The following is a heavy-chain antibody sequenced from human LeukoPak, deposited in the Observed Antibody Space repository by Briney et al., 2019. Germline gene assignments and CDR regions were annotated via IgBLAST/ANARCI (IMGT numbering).Heavy chain of an antibody. CDR3: AREVWQQLATVDY. CDR2: IKQDGSEK. Sequence: GGSLRLSCAASGFTFSSYWMSWVRQAPGKGLEWVANIKQDGSEKYYVDSVKGRFTISRDNAKNSLYLQMNSLRAEDTAVYYCAREVWQQLATVDYWGQGTLVTVSS. CDR1: GFTFSSYW. V-gene: IGHV3-7*01. J-gene: IGHJ4*02. D-gene: IGHD6-13*01.